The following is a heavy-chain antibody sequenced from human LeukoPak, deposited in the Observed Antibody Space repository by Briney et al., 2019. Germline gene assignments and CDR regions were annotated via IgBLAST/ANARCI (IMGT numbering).Heavy chain of an antibody. CDR1: GFNFSPYG. D-gene: IGHD3-3*01. J-gene: IGHJ3*02. V-gene: IGHV3-23*01. CDR2: ISGSGAKT. Sequence: GGALRLSCVASGFNFSPYGVSWVRQAPGKGLEWVSTISGSGAKTYYGDSVKGRFTISRDNSKNTLYLQMNSLRAEDTAVYYCAKDIRFLEWLFYFDGAFDIWGQGTMVTVSS. CDR3: AKDIRFLEWLFYFDGAFDI.